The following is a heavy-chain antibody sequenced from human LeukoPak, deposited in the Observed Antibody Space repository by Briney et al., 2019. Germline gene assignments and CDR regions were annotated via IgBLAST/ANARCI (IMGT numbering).Heavy chain of an antibody. CDR3: AKDPGGLTVTPIRYFQH. CDR2: ISGRGDRT. J-gene: IGHJ1*01. V-gene: IGHV3-23*01. D-gene: IGHD4-11*01. CDR1: GFPFSSYA. Sequence: GGSLRLSCTPSGFPFSSYAMNWVRQAPGKGPEWLSGISGRGDRTYYADSVKGRFTISRDNSKNTLYLQMTSLRVEDTAVYYCAKDPGGLTVTPIRYFQHWGQGTLVTVSS.